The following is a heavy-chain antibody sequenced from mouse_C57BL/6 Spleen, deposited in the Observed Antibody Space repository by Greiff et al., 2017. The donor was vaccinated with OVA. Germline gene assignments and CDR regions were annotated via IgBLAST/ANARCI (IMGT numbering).Heavy chain of an antibody. CDR1: GYAFSSSW. V-gene: IGHV1-82*01. J-gene: IGHJ3*01. CDR2: IYPGDGDT. Sequence: QVQLKQSGPELVKPGASVKISCKASGYAFSSSWMNWVKQRPGKGLEWIGRIYPGDGDTNYNGKFKGKATLTADKSSSTAYMQLSSLTSEDSAVYFCARGDSSGWRFAYWGQGTLVTVSA. CDR3: ARGDSSGWRFAY. D-gene: IGHD3-2*02.